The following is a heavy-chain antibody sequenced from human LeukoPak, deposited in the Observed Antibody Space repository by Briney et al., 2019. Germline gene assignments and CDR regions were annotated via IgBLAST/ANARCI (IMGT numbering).Heavy chain of an antibody. J-gene: IGHJ4*01. CDR1: GRSISSNTYY. CDR2: IYHTGTT. V-gene: IGHV4-39*01. CDR3: ASPSKWELSDLGC. Sequence: TSETLSLTCTVSGRSISSNTYYWAWIRQPPGKGLDWIGSIYHTGTTYYNPSLQSRVTISVDTSSNRFSLQLRSVTAADTATYYCASPSKWELSDLGCWGRGTLVTVAS. D-gene: IGHD1-26*01.